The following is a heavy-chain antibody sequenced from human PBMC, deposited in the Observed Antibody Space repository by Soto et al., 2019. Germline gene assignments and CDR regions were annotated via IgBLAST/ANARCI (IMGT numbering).Heavy chain of an antibody. V-gene: IGHV4-59*01. CDR1: CCSISSGD. D-gene: IGHD3-16*01. J-gene: IGHJ4*02. Sequence: SATLSLTCTFSCCSISSGDWSWIRQPPGKGLEWIGYIYYSGSTNYNPSLKSRVTISVDTSKNQFSLKLSSVTAADTAVYYCARRYGGNFDYWGQGTLVTVS. CDR3: ARRYGGNFDY. CDR2: IYYSGST.